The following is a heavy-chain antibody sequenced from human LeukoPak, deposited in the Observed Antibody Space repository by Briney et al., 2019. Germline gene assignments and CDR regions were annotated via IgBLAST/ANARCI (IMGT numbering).Heavy chain of an antibody. V-gene: IGHV4-34*01. CDR2: INHSGST. D-gene: IGHD3-9*01. CDR1: GGPFSGYY. Sequence: SETLSLTCAVYGGPFSGYYWSWIRQPPGKGLEWIGEINHSGSTNYNPSLKSRVTISVDTSKNQFSLKLSSVTAADTAVYYCARGVGNILTGYSLDYWGQGTLVTVSS. J-gene: IGHJ4*02. CDR3: ARGVGNILTGYSLDY.